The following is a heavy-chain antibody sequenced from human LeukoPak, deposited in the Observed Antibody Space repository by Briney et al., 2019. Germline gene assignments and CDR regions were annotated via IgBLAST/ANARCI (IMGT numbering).Heavy chain of an antibody. CDR3: ARIISSWVYFDY. J-gene: IGHJ4*02. D-gene: IGHD6-13*01. CDR1: GFTVSSNY. V-gene: IGHV3-66*01. CDR2: IYSGGST. Sequence: GGSLRLSCAASGFTVSSNYMSWVRQPPGKGLEWVSVIYSGGSTYYADSVKGRFTISRDNSKNTLYLQMNSLRAEDTAVYYCARIISSWVYFDYWGQGTLVTVSS.